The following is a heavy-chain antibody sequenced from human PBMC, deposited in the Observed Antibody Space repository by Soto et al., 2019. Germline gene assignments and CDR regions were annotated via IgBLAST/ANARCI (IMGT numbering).Heavy chain of an antibody. J-gene: IGHJ3*02. CDR1: GFTFSSYS. D-gene: IGHD6-19*01. CDR3: ARDLGYSSGWYALDAFDI. CDR2: ISSSSSYI. V-gene: IGHV3-21*01. Sequence: EVQLVESGGGLVKPGGSLRLSWAASGFTFSSYSMNWVRQAPGKGLEWVSSISSSSSYIYYADSVQGRFTISRDNAKNALYLQMNSLRAEDTAVYYCARDLGYSSGWYALDAFDIWCQGPMVTVSS.